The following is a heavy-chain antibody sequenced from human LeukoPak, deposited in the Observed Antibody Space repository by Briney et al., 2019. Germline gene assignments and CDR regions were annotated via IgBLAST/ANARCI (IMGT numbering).Heavy chain of an antibody. Sequence: PSETLSLTCTVSGGSISSSSYYWGWIRQPPGQGLVWIGSIYYSGSTYYNPSLKSRVTISVDTSKNQFSLKLSSVTAADTAVYYCARGFYGDYPHGLYYYGMDVWGQGTTVIVSS. V-gene: IGHV4-39*07. CDR3: ARGFYGDYPHGLYYYGMDV. J-gene: IGHJ6*02. CDR2: IYYSGST. CDR1: GGSISSSSYY. D-gene: IGHD4-17*01.